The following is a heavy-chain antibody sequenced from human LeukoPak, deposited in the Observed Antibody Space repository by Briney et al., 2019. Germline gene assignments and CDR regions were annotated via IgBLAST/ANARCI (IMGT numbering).Heavy chain of an antibody. V-gene: IGHV3-7*01. D-gene: IGHD3-10*01. CDR1: GFTFSAYW. Sequence: PGGSLRLSCAASGFTFSAYWMNWVRQAPGKGLEWVANINHDGSEKYYVDSVKGRFTISRDNAKNSLYLQMNSLRAEDTAVYYCARDMVRGVIIRSSRGGMDVWGQGTTVTVSS. CDR3: ARDMVRGVIIRSSRGGMDV. J-gene: IGHJ6*02. CDR2: INHDGSEK.